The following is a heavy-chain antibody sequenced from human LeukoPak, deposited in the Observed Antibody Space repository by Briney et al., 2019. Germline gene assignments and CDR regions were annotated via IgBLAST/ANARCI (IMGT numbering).Heavy chain of an antibody. V-gene: IGHV1-8*01. D-gene: IGHD2-15*01. J-gene: IGHJ4*02. CDR2: MNPNSGNT. CDR1: GYTFTSYD. CDR3: ARDLYCSGGSCYSCPGY. Sequence: ASVKVSCKASGYTFTSYDINWVRQATGQGLEWMGWMNPNSGNTGYAQKFQGRVTMTRDMSTSTDYMELSSLRSEDTAIYYCARDLYCSGGSCYSCPGYWGQGTLVTVSS.